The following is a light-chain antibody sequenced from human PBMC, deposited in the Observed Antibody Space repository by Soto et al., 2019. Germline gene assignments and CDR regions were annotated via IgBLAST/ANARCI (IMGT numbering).Light chain of an antibody. CDR3: QQSSDIPYT. CDR1: QSISTY. Sequence: DIQMTQSPSSLSASVGDRVTVTCRASQSISTYLNWYQQNPGKAPKLLIYAASSLQSGVPSRFSGSGSVTDFTLTISSLQPEDVAPYYCQQSSDIPYTFGQGTKLEIK. CDR2: AAS. V-gene: IGKV1-39*01. J-gene: IGKJ2*01.